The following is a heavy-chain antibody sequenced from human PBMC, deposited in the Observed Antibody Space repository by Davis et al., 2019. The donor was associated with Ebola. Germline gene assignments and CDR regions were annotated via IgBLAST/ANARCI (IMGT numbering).Heavy chain of an antibody. J-gene: IGHJ4*02. CDR1: GFTFDDYA. CDR2: ISWNSGSI. D-gene: IGHD3-10*01. V-gene: IGHV3-9*01. CDR3: VRGDGSWTYNAIDY. Sequence: SLKISCAASGFTFDDYAMHWVRQAPGKGLEWVSGISWNSGSIGYADSVKGRFTISRDNAKNSLYLQMNSLRAEDTALYYCVRGDGSWTYNAIDYWGQGTLVTVPS.